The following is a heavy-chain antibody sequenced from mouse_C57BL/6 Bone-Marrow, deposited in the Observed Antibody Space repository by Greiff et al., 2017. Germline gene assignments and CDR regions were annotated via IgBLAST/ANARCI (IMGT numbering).Heavy chain of an antibody. CDR1: GFSFNTYA. CDR3: VRGPYDYDVWFAY. D-gene: IGHD2-4*01. CDR2: IRSKSNNYAT. V-gene: IGHV10-1*01. Sequence: EVKLVESGGGLVQPKGSLKLSCAASGFSFNTYAMNWVRQAPGKGLEWVARIRSKSNNYATYYADSVKDRFTISRDDSESMLYLQVNNLKTEDTAMYYCVRGPYDYDVWFAYWGQGTLVTVSA. J-gene: IGHJ3*01.